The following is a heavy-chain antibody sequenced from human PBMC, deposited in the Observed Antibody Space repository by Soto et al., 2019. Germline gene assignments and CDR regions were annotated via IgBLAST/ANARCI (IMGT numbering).Heavy chain of an antibody. CDR2: ISAYNGNT. Sequence: QVQLVQSGAEVKKPGASVKVSCKASGYTFTSYGISWVRQAPGQGLEWMGWISAYNGNTNYAQKLQGRVTMTTDTSXNTAYMELRSLRSDDTAVYYCARNPVYCSGGSCSDYWGQGTLVTVSS. D-gene: IGHD2-15*01. CDR1: GYTFTSYG. J-gene: IGHJ4*02. V-gene: IGHV1-18*01. CDR3: ARNPVYCSGGSCSDY.